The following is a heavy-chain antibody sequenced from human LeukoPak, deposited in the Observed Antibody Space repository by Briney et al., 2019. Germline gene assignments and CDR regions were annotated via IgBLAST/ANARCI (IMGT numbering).Heavy chain of an antibody. CDR1: GLTFSSHW. J-gene: IGHJ4*02. CDR2: TNSDGSTT. D-gene: IGHD3-22*01. Sequence: PGGSLRLSCAASGLTFSSHWMHWVRQAPGKGLVWVSRTNSDGSTTSYADSVKGRFTISRDNAKNTLYLQMNSLRAEDTAVYYCARVMYYYHSSGSIAVYYFDYWGQGTLVTVSS. V-gene: IGHV3-74*01. CDR3: ARVMYYYHSSGSIAVYYFDY.